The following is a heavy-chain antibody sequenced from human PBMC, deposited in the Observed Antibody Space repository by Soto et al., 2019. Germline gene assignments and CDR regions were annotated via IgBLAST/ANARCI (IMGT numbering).Heavy chain of an antibody. CDR2: INHTGII. CDR3: ARGGKSPKNYFYGSGSYYNGKPHYYYMDV. V-gene: IGHV4-34*01. CDR1: GGSFSGYY. J-gene: IGHJ6*03. D-gene: IGHD3-10*01. Sequence: SETLSLTCAVYGGSFSGYYWSWIRQPPGKGLEWIGEINHTGIINYILSIKCRVTKLVETSKNQFSLKLSSVTTADTAVYYCARGGKSPKNYFYGSGSYYNGKPHYYYMDVWGKGTTVTVSS.